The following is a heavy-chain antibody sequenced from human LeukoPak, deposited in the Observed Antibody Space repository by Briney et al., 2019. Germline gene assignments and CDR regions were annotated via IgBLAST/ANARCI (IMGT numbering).Heavy chain of an antibody. Sequence: ASVKVSCKASGGTFSSYAISWVRQAPGQGLEWMGGIIPIFGTANYAQKSQGRVTITADESTSTAYMELSSLRSEDTAVYYCARDYFQGIVGVYTGYGMDVWGQGTTVTVSS. V-gene: IGHV1-69*13. CDR2: IIPIFGTA. CDR1: GGTFSSYA. CDR3: ARDYFQGIVGVYTGYGMDV. D-gene: IGHD1-26*01. J-gene: IGHJ6*02.